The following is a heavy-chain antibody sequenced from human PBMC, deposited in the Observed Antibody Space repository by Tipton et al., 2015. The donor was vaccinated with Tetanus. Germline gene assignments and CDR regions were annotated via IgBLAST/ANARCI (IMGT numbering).Heavy chain of an antibody. J-gene: IGHJ3*01. CDR2: ISGSGGST. CDR1: GFTFSSYA. D-gene: IGHD3-22*01. V-gene: IGHV3-23*01. CDR3: ARPPMNYDSSGYYLT. Sequence: SLRLSCAASGFTFSSYAMSWVRQAPGKGLEWVSAISGSGGSTYYADSVKGRFTISRDNSKNTLYLQMSSLRAEDTAVYYCARPPMNYDSSGYYLTWGQGTMVTVSS.